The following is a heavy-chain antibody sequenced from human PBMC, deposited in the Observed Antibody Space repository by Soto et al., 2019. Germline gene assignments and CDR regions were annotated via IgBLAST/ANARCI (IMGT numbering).Heavy chain of an antibody. D-gene: IGHD4-17*01. J-gene: IGHJ5*02. V-gene: IGHV4-61*08. Sequence: VQLQESGPGLVKPSETLSLTCTVSGGSVSSCAYYWSCIRQPPGKGLEGMGFIYYNGSSYYRPSLKSRVTISVDTSKNQFYMKLHSVSAADTAVYSCERWRDDYGDQAWFTPWGQGILVIVSS. CDR2: IYYNGSS. CDR3: ERWRDDYGDQAWFTP. CDR1: GGSVSSCAYY.